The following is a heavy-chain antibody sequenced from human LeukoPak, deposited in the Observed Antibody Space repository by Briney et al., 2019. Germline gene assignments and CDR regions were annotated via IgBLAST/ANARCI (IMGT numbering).Heavy chain of an antibody. D-gene: IGHD2-2*01. CDR3: ARPYCSSTSCKRGGHLFY. Sequence: ASVKVSCKASGYTFTSYYMHWVRQAPGPGLEWMGIINPSGGSTSYAQKFQGRVTMTRDTSTSTVYMGLSSLRSEDTAVYYCARPYCSSTSCKRGGHLFYWGQGTLVTVSS. CDR2: INPSGGST. CDR1: GYTFTSYY. J-gene: IGHJ4*02. V-gene: IGHV1-46*01.